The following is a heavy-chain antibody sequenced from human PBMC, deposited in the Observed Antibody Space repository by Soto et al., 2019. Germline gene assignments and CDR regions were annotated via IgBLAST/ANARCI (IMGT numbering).Heavy chain of an antibody. J-gene: IGHJ4*02. Sequence: QVQLVQSGAEVKKPGSSVKVSCKASGGTFSSYAISWVRQAPGQGLEWMGGIIPIFGTANYAQKFQGRVTITADESTSTADMELSSRRSEDTAVYYCAREDKDYDSSERIFDYWGQGTLVTVSS. CDR3: AREDKDYDSSERIFDY. CDR2: IIPIFGTA. V-gene: IGHV1-69*01. CDR1: GGTFSSYA. D-gene: IGHD3-22*01.